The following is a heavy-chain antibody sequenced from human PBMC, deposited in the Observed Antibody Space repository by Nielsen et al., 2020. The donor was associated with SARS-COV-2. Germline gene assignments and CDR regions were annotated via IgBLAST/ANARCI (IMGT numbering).Heavy chain of an antibody. V-gene: IGHV5-51*01. CDR1: GYSFSSYW. J-gene: IGHJ4*02. D-gene: IGHD3-22*01. CDR2: IYPGDSDT. Sequence: GESLKISCKGFGYSFSSYWIGWVRQMPGKGLEWMGIIYPGDSDTRYSPSFQGQVTISADNSISTAYLQWSSLEASDTATYYCARRGGYYDSSGYYRDWGQGTLVTVSS. CDR3: ARRGGYYDSSGYYRD.